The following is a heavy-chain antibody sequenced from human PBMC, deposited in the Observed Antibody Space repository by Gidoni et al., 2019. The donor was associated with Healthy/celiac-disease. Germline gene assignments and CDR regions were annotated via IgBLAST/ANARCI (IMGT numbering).Heavy chain of an antibody. Sequence: EVQLLESGGGLVQPGGSLRLSCAASGVTFSSDAMSWVRQAPGKGLEWVSAISGSGGSTYYADSVKGRFTISRDNSKNTLYLQMNSLRAEDTAVYYCAKDLPVEGYDSSGYSDYWGQGTLVTVSS. CDR2: ISGSGGST. J-gene: IGHJ4*02. CDR1: GVTFSSDA. CDR3: AKDLPVEGYDSSGYSDY. V-gene: IGHV3-23*01. D-gene: IGHD3-22*01.